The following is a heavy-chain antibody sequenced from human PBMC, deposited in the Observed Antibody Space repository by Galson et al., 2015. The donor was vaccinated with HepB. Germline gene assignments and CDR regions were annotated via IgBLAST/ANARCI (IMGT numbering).Heavy chain of an antibody. CDR2: VNPNSGNT. D-gene: IGHD2-2*01. Sequence: SVKVSCKASGYTFTTYDINWVRQATGQGLEWMGWVNPNSGNTDYAQKFQGRVTMTRNTSKSTAYMELSSLRSEDTAVYYCASTDCSSTACYYDYWGQGTLVTVSS. V-gene: IGHV1-8*01. CDR1: GYTFTTYD. J-gene: IGHJ4*02. CDR3: ASTDCSSTACYYDY.